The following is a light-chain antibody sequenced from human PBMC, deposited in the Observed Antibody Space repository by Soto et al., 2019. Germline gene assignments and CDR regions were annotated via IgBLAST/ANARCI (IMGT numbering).Light chain of an antibody. V-gene: IGKV3-20*01. Sequence: EIVLTQSPCTLSLSAGERATLSCWASQSITYNYLAWYQQKNGQAPRLLISGTSSRATGIPDRFSGSGYGTDFNLTISRLETEDFAVYYCQQYGSSFPTFGQGTKVDIK. CDR3: QQYGSSFPT. CDR2: GTS. CDR1: QSITYNY. J-gene: IGKJ1*01.